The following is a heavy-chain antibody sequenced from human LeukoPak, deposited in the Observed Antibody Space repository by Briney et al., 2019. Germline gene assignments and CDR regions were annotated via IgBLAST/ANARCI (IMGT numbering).Heavy chain of an antibody. Sequence: ASVKVSCKASGYTFTSYYMHWVRQAPGQGLEWMGWINAGNGNTKYSQKFQGRVTITRDTSASTAYMELSSLRSEDTAVYYCARGLGISYYDSSGYYYPDYWGQGTLVTVSS. CDR1: GYTFTSYY. D-gene: IGHD3-22*01. J-gene: IGHJ4*02. V-gene: IGHV1-3*01. CDR2: INAGNGNT. CDR3: ARGLGISYYDSSGYYYPDY.